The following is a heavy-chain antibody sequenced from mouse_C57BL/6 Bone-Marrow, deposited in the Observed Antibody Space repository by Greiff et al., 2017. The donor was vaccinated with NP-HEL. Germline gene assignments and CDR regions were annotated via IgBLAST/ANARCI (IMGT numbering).Heavy chain of an antibody. CDR1: GFTFSDYG. CDR3: ANWDRGGFAY. V-gene: IGHV5-17*01. Sequence: DVHLVESGGGLVKPGGSLKLSCAASGFTFSDYGMHWVRQAPEKGLEWVAYISSGSSTIYYADTVKGRFTISRDNAKNTLFLQMTSLRSEDTAMYYCANWDRGGFAYWGQGTLVTVSA. CDR2: ISSGSSTI. J-gene: IGHJ3*01. D-gene: IGHD4-1*02.